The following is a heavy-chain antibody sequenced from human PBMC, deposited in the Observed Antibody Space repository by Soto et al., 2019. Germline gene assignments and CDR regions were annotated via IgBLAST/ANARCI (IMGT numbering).Heavy chain of an antibody. Sequence: EVQLVESGGGLVQPGGSLRLSCAASGFTFSSYSMNWVRQAPGKGLEWVSYISSSSSTIYYADSVKGRFTISRDNAKNSLYLKMNSLRAEDTAVYYCARESPYCSGGSCYFSDLDYWGQGTLVTVSS. CDR2: ISSSSSTI. D-gene: IGHD2-15*01. CDR3: ARESPYCSGGSCYFSDLDY. V-gene: IGHV3-48*01. CDR1: GFTFSSYS. J-gene: IGHJ4*02.